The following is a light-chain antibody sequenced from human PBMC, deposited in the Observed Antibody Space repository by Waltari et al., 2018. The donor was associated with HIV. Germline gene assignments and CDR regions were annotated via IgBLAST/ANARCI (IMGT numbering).Light chain of an antibody. CDR1: SSNIGRNY. V-gene: IGLV1-47*01. CDR3: ATWNDSLSGYV. Sequence: QSLLTQPPSASGTPGQRVTISCSGSSSNIGRNYVNWYQHLPGTAPKLLIYRNNQRPSGVPDRFSGSKSGTSASLAISGLRSEDEADYYCATWNDSLSGYVFGTGTKVTV. J-gene: IGLJ1*01. CDR2: RNN.